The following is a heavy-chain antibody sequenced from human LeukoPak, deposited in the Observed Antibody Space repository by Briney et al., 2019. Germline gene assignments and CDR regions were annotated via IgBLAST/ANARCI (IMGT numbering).Heavy chain of an antibody. CDR3: ALMALNGGKAIDY. CDR1: GYTFTSYD. J-gene: IGHJ4*02. V-gene: IGHV1-8*01. D-gene: IGHD5-24*01. Sequence: ASVKVSCKASGYTFTSYDINWVRQATGQGLEWMGWMNPNSGNTGYAQKFQGRVTMTRNTSISTAYMELSSLRSEDTAVYYCALMALNGGKAIDYWGQGTLVTVSS. CDR2: MNPNSGNT.